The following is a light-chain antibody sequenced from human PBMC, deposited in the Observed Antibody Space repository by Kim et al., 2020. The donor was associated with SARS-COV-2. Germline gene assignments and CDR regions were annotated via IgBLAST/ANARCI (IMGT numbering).Light chain of an antibody. CDR2: SNN. Sequence: QSVLTQPPSASGTPGQRVSISCSGSSSNIGNNNVNWYQRLPGTAPKLLIYSNNQRPSGVPDRFSGSKSGTSASLAISGLQSEDEADYFCAAWDDSLNAYVVFGGGTQLTVL. CDR1: SSNIGNNN. J-gene: IGLJ2*01. V-gene: IGLV1-44*01. CDR3: AAWDDSLNAYVV.